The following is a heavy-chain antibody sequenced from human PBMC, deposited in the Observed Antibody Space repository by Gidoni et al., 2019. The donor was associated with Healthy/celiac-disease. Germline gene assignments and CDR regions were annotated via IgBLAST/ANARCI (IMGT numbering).Heavy chain of an antibody. Sequence: QVQLVASGGGVVQPGRSLRLSCAASGFTFRSSAMHWVRQAPGKGLAWVAVISDDGSNKYYADSVKGRFTISRDNSKNTLYLQMNSLRAEDTAVYYCARDLPTAMATSFFYYWGQGTLVTVSS. V-gene: IGHV3-30-3*01. J-gene: IGHJ4*02. D-gene: IGHD5-18*01. CDR3: ARDLPTAMATSFFYY. CDR2: ISDDGSNK. CDR1: GFTFRSSA.